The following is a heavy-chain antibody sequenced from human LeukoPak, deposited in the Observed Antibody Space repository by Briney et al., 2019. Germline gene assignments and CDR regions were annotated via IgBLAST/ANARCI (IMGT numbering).Heavy chain of an antibody. CDR1: GGSISSYY. CDR2: ISYSGST. J-gene: IGHJ4*02. V-gene: IGHV4-59*01. Sequence: SETLSLTCTVSGGSISSYYWSWIRQPPGKGLEWIGYISYSGSTNYNPSLKSRVTISVDTSNNQVSLRLSSVTAADTAVYYCAKGGTYGGGADYWGQGTLVTVSS. CDR3: AKGGTYGGGADY. D-gene: IGHD1-26*01.